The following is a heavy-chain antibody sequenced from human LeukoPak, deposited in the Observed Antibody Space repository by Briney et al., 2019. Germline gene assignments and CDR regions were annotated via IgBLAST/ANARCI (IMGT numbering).Heavy chain of an antibody. CDR3: ARPFQDYDKGTFFYFFDF. V-gene: IGHV4-39*01. CDR1: GASVTMGSYY. CDR2: FRFSGST. D-gene: IGHD3-22*01. Sequence: SETLSLTCSVSGASVTMGSYYWAWIRQPPGKGLEWTGTFRFSGSTYYNPSLKSRVTISVDTSKNSVSLMLRSVTAADTAVYFCARPFQDYDKGTFFYFFDFWGQGILVTVSS. J-gene: IGHJ4*02.